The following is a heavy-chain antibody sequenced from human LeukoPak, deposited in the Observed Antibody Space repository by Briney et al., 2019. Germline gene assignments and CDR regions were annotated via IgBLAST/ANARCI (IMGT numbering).Heavy chain of an antibody. Sequence: PGGSLRLSCAVSGFTFSRYWMHWVRQAPGKGLVWVSRIKADGGETNYADSAKGRFTVSRDNAKNTLYLQLNSLRVEDTAVYYCARDGDGWNFDYWGQGTLVTVSS. CDR2: IKADGGET. J-gene: IGHJ4*02. V-gene: IGHV3-74*01. CDR1: GFTFSRYW. CDR3: ARDGDGWNFDY. D-gene: IGHD5-24*01.